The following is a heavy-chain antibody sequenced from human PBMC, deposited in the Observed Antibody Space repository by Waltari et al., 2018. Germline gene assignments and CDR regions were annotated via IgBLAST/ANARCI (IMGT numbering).Heavy chain of an antibody. D-gene: IGHD6-13*01. V-gene: IGHV3-48*04. Sequence: EVQLVESGGGLVQPGGSLRLSCAASGFTFSSYSMNWVRQAPGKGLGWVSYISSSSSTIYYADSVKGRFTISRDNAKNSLYLQMNSLRAEDTAVYYCARDRAAAGTVGEADVYAFDIWGQGTMVTVSS. CDR1: GFTFSSYS. CDR2: ISSSSSTI. J-gene: IGHJ3*02. CDR3: ARDRAAAGTVGEADVYAFDI.